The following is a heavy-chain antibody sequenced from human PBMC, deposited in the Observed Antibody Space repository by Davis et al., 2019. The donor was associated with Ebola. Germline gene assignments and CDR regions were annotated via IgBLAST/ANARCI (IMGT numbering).Heavy chain of an antibody. J-gene: IGHJ6*03. CDR2: IYYSGST. CDR1: GGSISSGGYY. Sequence: PSETLSLTCTVSGGSISSGGYYWSWIRQHPGKGLEWIGYIYYSGSTNYNPSLKSRVNISVDTSKNQFSLKLTSLTAADTAVYYCAREFVPYYMDVWGKGTTVTVSS. CDR3: AREFVPYYMDV. V-gene: IGHV4-61*08.